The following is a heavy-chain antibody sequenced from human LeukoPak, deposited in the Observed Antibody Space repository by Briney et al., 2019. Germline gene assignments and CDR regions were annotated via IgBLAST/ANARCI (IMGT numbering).Heavy chain of an antibody. Sequence: PGGSPRLSCPASEFIFSDYYMSWIRQAPGKGLEWVSYISSSSSYINYADSVKGRFTISRDNAKNSLYLQMNSLRAEDTAVYYCARVSYGDSGYFDYWGQGTLVTVSS. CDR1: EFIFSDYY. CDR2: ISSSSSYI. V-gene: IGHV3-11*06. D-gene: IGHD4-17*01. J-gene: IGHJ4*02. CDR3: ARVSYGDSGYFDY.